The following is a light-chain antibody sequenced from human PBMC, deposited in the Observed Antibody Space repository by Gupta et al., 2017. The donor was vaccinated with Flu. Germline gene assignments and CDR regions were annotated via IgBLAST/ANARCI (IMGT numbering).Light chain of an antibody. V-gene: IGKV2D-29*01. Sequence: ENVMTKTPLCMSVTSGQEASISCKSGQSLLHGDGRTYLHWYLQQSGHPPQLLIHEVSNRFPEVPDRFSGSGSGTDFTLKISRVEAADVGVEYCMQSIELPYTFGQGTKLEIK. CDR3: MQSIELPYT. CDR1: QSLLHGDGRTY. J-gene: IGKJ2*01. CDR2: EVS.